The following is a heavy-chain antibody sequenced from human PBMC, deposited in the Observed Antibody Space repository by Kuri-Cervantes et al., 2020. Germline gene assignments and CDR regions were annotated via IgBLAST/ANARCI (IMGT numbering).Heavy chain of an antibody. D-gene: IGHD4-11*01. CDR1: GGSISSSDW. Sequence: GSLRLSCAVSGGSISSSDWWSWVRQPPGKGLEWIGEIYHSGSTNYNPSLKSRVTISVDKSKNQFSLKLSSVTAADTAVYYCARGLTGHRYYYYYYMDVWGKGTTVTVSS. CDR2: IYHSGST. V-gene: IGHV4-4*02. CDR3: ARGLTGHRYYYYYYMDV. J-gene: IGHJ6*03.